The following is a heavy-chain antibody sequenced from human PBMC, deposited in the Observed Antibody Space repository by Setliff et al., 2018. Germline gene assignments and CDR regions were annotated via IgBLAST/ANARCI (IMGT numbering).Heavy chain of an antibody. V-gene: IGHV4-61*09. CDR1: GGSLSSDNY. CDR3: ARMGGFLYMDV. Sequence: SETLSLTCTVSGGSLSSDNYWCWIRQPAGKGLEWIGQIYTDGSTNYNPSLKGRATLSIDASTRQFSLKLTSVTAADTAVYYCARMGGFLYMDVWGKGTTVTVSS. D-gene: IGHD3-3*01. CDR2: IYTDGST. J-gene: IGHJ6*03.